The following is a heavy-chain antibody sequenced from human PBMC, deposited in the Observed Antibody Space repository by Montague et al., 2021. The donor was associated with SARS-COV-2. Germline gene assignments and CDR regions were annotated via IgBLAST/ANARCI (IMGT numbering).Heavy chain of an antibody. V-gene: IGHV6-1*01. Sequence: CAISGDSVSSDTAAWHWIRQSPSRGLEWLGRTFYRSQWHTDSAASVRSRISFSGDISKNQFSLHLNSVTPEDTAIYYCARDGDYGGTWYSFLQNWGQGTLDIVSS. CDR3: ARDGDYGGTWYSFLQN. CDR2: TFYRSQWHT. D-gene: IGHD4-17*01. CDR1: GDSVSSDTAA. J-gene: IGHJ1*01.